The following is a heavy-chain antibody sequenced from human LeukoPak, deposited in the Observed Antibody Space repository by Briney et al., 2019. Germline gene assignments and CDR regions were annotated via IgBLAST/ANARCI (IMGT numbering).Heavy chain of an antibody. Sequence: SQTLSLTCAIAGDSVSSNSAAWNWIRQSPSRGREWLGRPYYRSKWYNDYAVSVKSRIAINPDTSKNQFSLQLNSVTPEDTAVYYCARGKPWEGGDYYFDYWGQGTLVTVSS. CDR1: GDSVSSNSAA. CDR2: PYYRSKWYN. CDR3: ARGKPWEGGDYYFDY. D-gene: IGHD1-26*01. V-gene: IGHV6-1*01. J-gene: IGHJ4*02.